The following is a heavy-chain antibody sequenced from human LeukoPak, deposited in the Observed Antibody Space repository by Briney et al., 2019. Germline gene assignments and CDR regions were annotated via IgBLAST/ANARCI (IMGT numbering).Heavy chain of an antibody. V-gene: IGHV1-69*13. J-gene: IGHJ5*02. CDR3: ARDLRWSDGHWFDP. D-gene: IGHD5/OR15-5a*01. CDR1: GGTFSSYA. Sequence: GASVKVSCKASGGTFSSYAISWVRQAPGQGLEWMGGIIPIFGTANYAQKFQGRVTITADESTSTAYMELSSLRSEDTAVYYCARDLRWSDGHWFDPWGQGTLVTVSS. CDR2: IIPIFGTA.